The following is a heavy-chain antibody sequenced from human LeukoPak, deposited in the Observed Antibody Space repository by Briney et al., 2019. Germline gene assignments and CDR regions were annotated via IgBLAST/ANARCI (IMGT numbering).Heavy chain of an antibody. Sequence: ASGPTLVKPTQTLTLTCTFSGFSLSTIGEGVGWIRQPPGKALEWLALIYWNDDKRYSPSLKSRLTITKDTSEDQVVLTMTNMDPVDAATYYCAHRRYSSSSPSEYFWHWGQGSLVTASS. V-gene: IGHV2-5*01. CDR1: GFSLSTIGEG. CDR3: AHRRYSSSSPSEYFWH. D-gene: IGHD6-6*01. J-gene: IGHJ1*01. CDR2: IYWNDDK.